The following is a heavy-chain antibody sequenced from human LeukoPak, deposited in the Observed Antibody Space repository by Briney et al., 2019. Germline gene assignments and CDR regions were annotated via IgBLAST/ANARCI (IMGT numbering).Heavy chain of an antibody. CDR3: ARGGTSANFQH. CDR2: IYYSGGT. CDR1: GGSIRSGAYF. V-gene: IGHV4-31*03. Sequence: NPSETLSLTCTVSGGSIRSGAYFWSWIRQRPGEGLEWIGYIYYSGGTHYNPSLQSRVSISVDTSQNQFSLKLSSVTAADTAVYYCARGGTSANFQHWGQGTLLTVSS. J-gene: IGHJ1*01.